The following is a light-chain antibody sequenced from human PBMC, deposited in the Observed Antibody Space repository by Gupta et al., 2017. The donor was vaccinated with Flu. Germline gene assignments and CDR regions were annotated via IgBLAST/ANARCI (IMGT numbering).Light chain of an antibody. CDR1: QSVSSY. Sequence: TLSLAPGERAILACRGRQSVSSYLAWYEQKQRQAPMHLIYDASNRSKCIGASCSGSGGGTDVTITIISREQEDFVVYYCQQRNNGPPIFTFGHGTKVDIK. V-gene: IGKV3-11*01. CDR2: DAS. J-gene: IGKJ3*01. CDR3: QQRNNGPPIFT.